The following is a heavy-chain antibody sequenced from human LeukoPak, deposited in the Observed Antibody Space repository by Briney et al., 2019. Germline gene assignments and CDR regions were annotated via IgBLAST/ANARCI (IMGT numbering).Heavy chain of an antibody. J-gene: IGHJ4*02. D-gene: IGHD1-1*01. CDR2: INPNSGGT. Sequence: ASVKVSCKASGYTFTGYYMHWVRQAPGQGLEWMGWINPNSGGTNYAQKFQGRVTMTRDTSISTAYMELSRLRSDDTAVYYCARNIDLNWNYYYYWGQGTLVTVSS. V-gene: IGHV1-2*02. CDR3: ARNIDLNWNYYYY. CDR1: GYTFTGYY.